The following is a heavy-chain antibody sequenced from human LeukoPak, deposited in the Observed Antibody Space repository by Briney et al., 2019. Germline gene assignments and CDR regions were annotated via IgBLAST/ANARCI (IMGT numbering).Heavy chain of an antibody. Sequence: RASETLSLTCTVSGGSISSGDYYWSWIRQPPGKGLEWIGYIYYSGSTYYNPSLKSRVTISVDTSKNQFSLKLSSVTAADTAVYYCARDSFSVRGDSLDYWGQGTLVTVSS. CDR2: IYYSGST. D-gene: IGHD3-10*01. V-gene: IGHV4-30-4*01. J-gene: IGHJ4*02. CDR3: ARDSFSVRGDSLDY. CDR1: GGSISSGDYY.